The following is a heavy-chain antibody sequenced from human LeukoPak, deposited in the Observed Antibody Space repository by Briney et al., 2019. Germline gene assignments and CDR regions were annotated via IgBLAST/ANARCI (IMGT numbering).Heavy chain of an antibody. V-gene: IGHV3-48*03. D-gene: IGHD2-8*01. CDR1: GSTFSSYE. J-gene: IGHJ4*02. CDR3: ARGRPRML. Sequence: GGSLRLSCAASGSTFSSYEMNWVRQAPGKGLEWVSYISSSGATTYYADSVKGRFTISRDNAKNSLYVQMNSLRAEDTAVYYCARGRPRMLWGQGTLVTVSS. CDR2: ISSSGATT.